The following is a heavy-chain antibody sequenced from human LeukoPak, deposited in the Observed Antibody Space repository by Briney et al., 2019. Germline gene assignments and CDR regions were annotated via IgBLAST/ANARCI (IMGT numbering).Heavy chain of an antibody. D-gene: IGHD6-13*01. CDR3: ARGLMYSSSHKEKYYYMDV. CDR1: GYIFTSYS. J-gene: IGHJ6*03. CDR2: INPSGGTT. V-gene: IGHV1-46*01. Sequence: GASVKVSCKASGYIFTSYSMHWVRRAPGQGLEWMGIINPSGGTTNYAQKFQGRVTMTRDTSISTAYMELSRLRSDDTAVYYCARGLMYSSSHKEKYYYMDVWGKGTTVTVSS.